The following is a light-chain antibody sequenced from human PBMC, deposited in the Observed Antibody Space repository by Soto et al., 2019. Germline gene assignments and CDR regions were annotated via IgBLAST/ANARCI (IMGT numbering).Light chain of an antibody. J-gene: IGKJ3*01. Sequence: DIQMNQSPSSLSASVGDRVTITCRASQGIRNDLGWYQQKPGKAPKRLIYAASSLQSGVPSRFRVGGSGTEITLTISSLLSEDSAVYDCNPYSSCPRGTFGPGTKVEIK. CDR3: NPYSSCPRGT. V-gene: IGKV1-17*01. CDR2: AAS. CDR1: QGIRND.